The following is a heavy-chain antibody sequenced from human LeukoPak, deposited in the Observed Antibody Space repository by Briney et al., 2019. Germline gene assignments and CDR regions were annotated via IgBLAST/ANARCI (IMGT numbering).Heavy chain of an antibody. V-gene: IGHV4-39*01. Sequence: SETLSLTCTVSGGSISSSSYYWGWIRQPPGKGLEWIGNIYYSASTYYNPSPKSRVTISVDTSKNQFSLKLSFVTAADTAVYYCARMGYYYGSGQYAFDIWGQGTMVTVSS. CDR3: ARMGYYYGSGQYAFDI. CDR1: GGSISSSSYY. J-gene: IGHJ3*02. CDR2: IYYSAST. D-gene: IGHD3-10*01.